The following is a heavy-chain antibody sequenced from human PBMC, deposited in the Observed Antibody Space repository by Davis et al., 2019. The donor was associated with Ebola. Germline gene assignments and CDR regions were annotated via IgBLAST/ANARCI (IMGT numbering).Heavy chain of an antibody. V-gene: IGHV3-9*01. CDR2: ISWNGGNV. J-gene: IGHJ6*02. CDR1: GFPFGDYA. Sequence: SLKISCAASGFPFGDYAMHWVRQAPGKGLEWVSAISWNGGNVHYSDSVKGRFTISRDNAKNSLFLQMSSLRAGDTAVYYCARDRRLDLFFGDYYGMDVWGQGTTVTVSS. D-gene: IGHD3-16*01. CDR3: ARDRRLDLFFGDYYGMDV.